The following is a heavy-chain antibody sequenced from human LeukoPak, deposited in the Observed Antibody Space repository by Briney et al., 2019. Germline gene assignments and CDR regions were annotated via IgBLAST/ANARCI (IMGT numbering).Heavy chain of an antibody. CDR3: ARGPDYSSSYAANWFDP. CDR2: IYGSGIT. V-gene: IGHV4-4*07. Sequence: SETLSLTCTVSGGSIISNYWSWIRQSAGTGLEWIGRIYGSGITDYNPSLKSRVTVSIDTSKNQFSLRLNSVTSADTAVYFCARGPDYSSSYAANWFDPWGQGTLVTVSS. D-gene: IGHD6-13*01. J-gene: IGHJ5*02. CDR1: GGSIISNY.